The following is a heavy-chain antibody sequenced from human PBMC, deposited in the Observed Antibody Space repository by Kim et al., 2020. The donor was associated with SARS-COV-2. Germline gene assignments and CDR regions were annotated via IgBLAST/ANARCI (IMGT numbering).Heavy chain of an antibody. CDR1: GYTFTSYG. V-gene: IGHV1-18*04. CDR3: ARDGCSSTSCHAFPYLYYYYGMDV. CDR2: ISAYNGNT. Sequence: ASVKVSCKASGYTFTSYGISWVRQAPGQGLEWMGWISAYNGNTNYAQKLQGRVTMTTDTSTSTAYMELRSLRSDDTAVYYCARDGCSSTSCHAFPYLYYYYGMDVWGQGTTVTVSS. J-gene: IGHJ6*02. D-gene: IGHD2-2*01.